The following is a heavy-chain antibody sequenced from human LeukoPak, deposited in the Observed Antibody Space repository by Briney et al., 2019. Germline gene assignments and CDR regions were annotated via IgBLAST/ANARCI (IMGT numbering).Heavy chain of an antibody. CDR3: ARHGVVVTANPIDY. J-gene: IGHJ4*02. Sequence: AGESLKISCKGSGYSFTSYWIGWVRQLPGKGLEWMGIIYPGDSDTRYSPSFQGQVTISADKSISTAYLQWSSLKASDTAVYYCARHGVVVTANPIDYWGQGTLVTVSS. CDR1: GYSFTSYW. V-gene: IGHV5-51*01. CDR2: IYPGDSDT. D-gene: IGHD2-21*02.